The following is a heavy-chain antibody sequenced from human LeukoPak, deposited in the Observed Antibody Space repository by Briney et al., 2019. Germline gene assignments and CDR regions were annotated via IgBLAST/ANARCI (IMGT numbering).Heavy chain of an antibody. J-gene: IGHJ4*02. CDR2: IKGNADGGTI. V-gene: IGHV3-15*01. Sequence: GGSLRLSCAASGFPFSFAWMSWVRQAPGKGLEWVGRIKGNADGGTIDYAAPVKGRFTISKDDSKNTLFLQMNSLIAEDTAVYYCARAYWSGYYSMWGQGTLVTVSS. CDR1: GFPFSFAW. D-gene: IGHD3-3*01. CDR3: ARAYWSGYYSM.